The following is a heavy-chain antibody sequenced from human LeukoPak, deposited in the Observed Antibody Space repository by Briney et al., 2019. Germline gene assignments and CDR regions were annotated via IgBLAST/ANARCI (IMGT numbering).Heavy chain of an antibody. V-gene: IGHV3-30-3*01. CDR1: GVTFSSYA. Sequence: GRSLRLSCAASGVTFSSYAMHWVRQAPGKGLEWVAVISYDGSNKYYADSVKGRFTISRDNSKNTLYLQMNSLRAEDTAVYYCARAYYDSSGYYFDYWGQGTLVTVSS. D-gene: IGHD3-22*01. CDR2: ISYDGSNK. CDR3: ARAYYDSSGYYFDY. J-gene: IGHJ4*02.